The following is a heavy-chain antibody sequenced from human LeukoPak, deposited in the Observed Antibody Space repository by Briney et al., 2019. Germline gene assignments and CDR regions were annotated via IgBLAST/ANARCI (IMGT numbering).Heavy chain of an antibody. Sequence: GGSLRLSCAASGFTFSSYAMSWVRQAPGKGLEWVSAISGSGGSTYYADSVKGRFTISRDNSKNTLYLQMNSLRAEDTALYYCAKLSGKTVAGTNYYFDYWGQGTLVTVSS. D-gene: IGHD6-19*01. J-gene: IGHJ4*02. CDR1: GFTFSSYA. CDR2: ISGSGGST. V-gene: IGHV3-23*01. CDR3: AKLSGKTVAGTNYYFDY.